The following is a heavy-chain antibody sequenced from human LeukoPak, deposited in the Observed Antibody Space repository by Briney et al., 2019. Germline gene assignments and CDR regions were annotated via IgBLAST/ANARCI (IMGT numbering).Heavy chain of an antibody. D-gene: IGHD1-26*01. J-gene: IGHJ4*02. CDR3: ARDKVGAPDY. V-gene: IGHV1-2*02. CDR1: GYIFTSYY. CDR2: INPNSGGT. Sequence: GASVKVSCKASGYIFTSYYKHWVRQAPGQGLEWMGWINPNSGGTNYAQKFQGRVTMTRDTSISTAYMELSRLRSDDTAVYYCARDKVGAPDYWGQGTLVTVSS.